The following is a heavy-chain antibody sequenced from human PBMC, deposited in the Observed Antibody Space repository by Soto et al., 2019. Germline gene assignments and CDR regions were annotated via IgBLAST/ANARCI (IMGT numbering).Heavy chain of an antibody. D-gene: IGHD6-6*01. J-gene: IGHJ6*02. CDR2: ISSSSSTI. Sequence: GSLRLSCAASGFTFSSYSMNWVRQAPGKGLEWVSYISSSSSTIYYADSVKGRFTISRDNAKNSLYLQMNSLRDEDTAVYYCARGPIAARLVYGMDVWGQGTTVTVSS. CDR1: GFTFSSYS. V-gene: IGHV3-48*02. CDR3: ARGPIAARLVYGMDV.